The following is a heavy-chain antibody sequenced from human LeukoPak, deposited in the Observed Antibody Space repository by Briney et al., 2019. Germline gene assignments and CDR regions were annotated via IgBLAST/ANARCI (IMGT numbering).Heavy chain of an antibody. J-gene: IGHJ3*02. Sequence: KTSETLSLTCAVSGGSISSGGYSWSWIRQPPGKGLEWIGYIYYSGSTYYNPSLKSRATISVDTSKNQFPLKLSSVTAADTAVYYCARDGRYYYAFDIWGQGTMVTVSS. V-gene: IGHV4-30-4*07. CDR3: ARDGRYYYAFDI. CDR2: IYYSGST. D-gene: IGHD1-26*01. CDR1: GGSISSGGYS.